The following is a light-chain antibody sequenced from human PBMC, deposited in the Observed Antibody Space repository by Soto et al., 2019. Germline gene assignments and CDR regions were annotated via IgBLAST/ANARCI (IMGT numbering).Light chain of an antibody. CDR3: LQHNSYPQT. CDR1: QGIRDA. V-gene: IGKV1-17*01. J-gene: IGKJ1*01. Sequence: DIQMTQSPSSLSASVGDRVTITCRASQGIRDALGWYQQKPGKAPKRLIYAASSLQSGVSSRFSGSGSGTEFTLTIISLQPEDFATYYCLQHNSYPQTFGQGTKVEIK. CDR2: AAS.